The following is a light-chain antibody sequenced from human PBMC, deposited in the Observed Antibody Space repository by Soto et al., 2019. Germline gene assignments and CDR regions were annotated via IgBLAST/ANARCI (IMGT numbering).Light chain of an antibody. Sequence: DIQMTQSPSSLSASVGGRVTITCRASQSISNYLNWYQQKPGKAPKLLIYAASSLQSGVPSRFSGSGSGTDFTLTISTLQPEDFATYSCQQSYSTPLTFGGGTKVEI. CDR2: AAS. CDR3: QQSYSTPLT. CDR1: QSISNY. J-gene: IGKJ4*01. V-gene: IGKV1-39*01.